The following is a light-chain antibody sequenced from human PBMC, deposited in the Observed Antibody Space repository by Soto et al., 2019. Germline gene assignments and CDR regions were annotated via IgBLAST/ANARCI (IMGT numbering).Light chain of an antibody. CDR3: CSYAPTRNSYV. Sequence: QSVLTQPRSVSGSPGQSITISCSGTSSDIGGYNYVSWYQQHPGKAPKLIIYDVSKRPSGVPDRFSGSKSGNTASLTISGLQADDEADYYCCSYAPTRNSYVFGSGTKATVL. V-gene: IGLV2-11*01. J-gene: IGLJ1*01. CDR2: DVS. CDR1: SSDIGGYNY.